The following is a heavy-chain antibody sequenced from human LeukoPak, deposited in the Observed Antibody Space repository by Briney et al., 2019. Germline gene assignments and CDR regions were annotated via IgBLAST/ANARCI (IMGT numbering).Heavy chain of an antibody. CDR2: ISSSSSYI. Sequence: GGSLRLSCAASGFTFSSYSMNWVRQAPGKGLEWVSSISSSSSYIYYADSVKGRFTIPRDNAKNSLYLQMNSLRAGDTAVYYCARESITGHRDFDYWGQGTLVTVSS. D-gene: IGHD1-20*01. CDR3: ARESITGHRDFDY. CDR1: GFTFSSYS. V-gene: IGHV3-21*01. J-gene: IGHJ4*02.